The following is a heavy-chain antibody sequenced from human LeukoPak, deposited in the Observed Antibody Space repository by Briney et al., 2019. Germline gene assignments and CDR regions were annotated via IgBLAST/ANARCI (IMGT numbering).Heavy chain of an antibody. V-gene: IGHV4-34*01. CDR2: INHSGST. Sequence: SETLSLTCAVYGGSFSGYYWSWIRQPPGKGLEWIGEINHSGSTNYNPSLKSRVTISVDTSKNQFSLKLSSVTAADTAAYYCARKCSGGSCYSGGFDPWGQGTLVTVSS. CDR3: ARKCSGGSCYSGGFDP. CDR1: GGSFSGYY. D-gene: IGHD2-15*01. J-gene: IGHJ5*02.